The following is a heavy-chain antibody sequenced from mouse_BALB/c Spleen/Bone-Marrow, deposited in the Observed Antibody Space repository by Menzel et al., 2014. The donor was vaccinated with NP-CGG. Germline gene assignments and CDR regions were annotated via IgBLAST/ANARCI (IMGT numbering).Heavy chain of an antibody. V-gene: IGHV1S81*02. J-gene: IGHJ2*01. CDR1: GYTFTSYW. CDR2: INPSNGRT. CDR3: ARWGFDY. Sequence: VQLQQSGAELVKPGASVKLSCKASGYTFTSYWMHWVKQRPGQGLEWIGEINPSNGRTNYNEKFKSKATLTVDKSSSTAYMQLSSLTSEDSAVYYCARWGFDYWGQGTTLTGSS.